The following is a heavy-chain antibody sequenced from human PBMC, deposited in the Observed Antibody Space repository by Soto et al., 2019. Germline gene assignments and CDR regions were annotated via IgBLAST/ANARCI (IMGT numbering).Heavy chain of an antibody. CDR3: AKVCSQSSSPTEGWFDP. D-gene: IGHD6-6*01. Sequence: GGSLRLSCAASGFTFSSYAMSWVRQAPGKGLEWVSAISGSGGSTYYADSVKGRFTISRDNSKNTLYLQMNSLRAEDTAVYYCAKVCSQSSSPTEGWFDPWGQGTLVTVSS. CDR1: GFTFSSYA. V-gene: IGHV3-23*01. J-gene: IGHJ5*02. CDR2: ISGSGGST.